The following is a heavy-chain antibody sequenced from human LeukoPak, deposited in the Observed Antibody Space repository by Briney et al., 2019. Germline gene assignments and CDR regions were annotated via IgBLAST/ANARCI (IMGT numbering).Heavy chain of an antibody. J-gene: IGHJ4*02. CDR3: ARVVPAATFDY. CDR1: GGSISSSSYY. V-gene: IGHV4-39*07. D-gene: IGHD2-2*01. CDR2: IYYSGST. Sequence: SETLSLTCTVSGGSISSSSYYWGWIRQPPGKGLEWIGSIYYSGSTYYNPSLKSRVTISVDTSKNQFSLKLSSVTAADTAVYYCARVVPAATFDYWGQGTLVTVSS.